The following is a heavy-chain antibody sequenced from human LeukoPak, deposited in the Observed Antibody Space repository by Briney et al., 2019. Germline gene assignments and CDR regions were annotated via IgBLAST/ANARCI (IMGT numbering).Heavy chain of an antibody. CDR2: ISSSSTYI. J-gene: IGHJ4*02. CDR3: ANSGDGYSIDY. CDR1: GFTFSSYS. V-gene: IGHV3-21*01. Sequence: PVGSLRLSCAASGFTFSSYSMNWVRQAPGKGLEWVSSISSSSTYIYYADSVKGRFTISRDNAKNSLYLQMNSLRAEDTAVYYCANSGDGYSIDYWGQGTLVTVSS. D-gene: IGHD5-24*01.